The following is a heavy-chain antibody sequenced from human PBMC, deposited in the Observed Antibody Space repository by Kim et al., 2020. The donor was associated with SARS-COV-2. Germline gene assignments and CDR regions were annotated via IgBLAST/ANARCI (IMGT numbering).Heavy chain of an antibody. V-gene: IGHV1-2*06. D-gene: IGHD5-18*01. J-gene: IGHJ5*02. CDR1: GYTFTGYY. CDR3: ARAGGYSYGYRPYNWFDP. Sequence: ASVKVSCKASGYTFTGYYMHWVRQAPGQGLEWMGRINPNSGGTNYAQKFQGRVTMTRDTSISTAYMELSRLRSDDTAVYYCARAGGYSYGYRPYNWFDPWGQGTLVTVSS. CDR2: INPNSGGT.